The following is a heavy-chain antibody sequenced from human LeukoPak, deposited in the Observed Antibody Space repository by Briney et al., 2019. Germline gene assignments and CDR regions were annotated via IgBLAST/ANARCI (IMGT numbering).Heavy chain of an antibody. J-gene: IGHJ4*02. Sequence: GGSLRLSCAVSRFTFSNYWMTWVRQPPGKGLEWVASMNEDGSEKYYVDSVKGRFNISRDNAKNSLYLQMNSLRAEDTAVYYCARDTYEPGLIDFWGQGTLVSVSS. CDR3: ARDTYEPGLIDF. CDR1: RFTFSNYW. D-gene: IGHD3-3*01. V-gene: IGHV3-7*01. CDR2: MNEDGSEK.